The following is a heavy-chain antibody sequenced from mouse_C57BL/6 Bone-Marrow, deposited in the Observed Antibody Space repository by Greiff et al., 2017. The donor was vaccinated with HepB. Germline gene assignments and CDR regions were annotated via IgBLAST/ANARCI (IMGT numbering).Heavy chain of an antibody. CDR1: GFTFSSYG. CDR2: ISNGGGST. V-gene: IGHV5-12*01. CDR3: ARSGTKGDWYFDV. Sequence: EVKLLESGGDLVKPGGSLKLSCAASGFTFSSYGMSWVRQTPEKRLEWVAYISNGGGSTYYPDTVKGRFTISRDNAKNTLYLQMSRLKSEDTAMYYCARSGTKGDWYFDVWGTGTTVTVSS. J-gene: IGHJ1*03. D-gene: IGHD4-1*01.